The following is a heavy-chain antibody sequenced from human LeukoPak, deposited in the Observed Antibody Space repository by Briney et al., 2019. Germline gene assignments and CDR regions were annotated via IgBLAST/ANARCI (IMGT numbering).Heavy chain of an antibody. CDR3: ARAPDYYDSSGYYYEGAFDI. CDR2: IYYSGST. D-gene: IGHD3-22*01. CDR1: GGSVSSGSYY. Sequence: SGTLSLTCTVSGGSVSSGSYYWCWIRQPPGKGLEWIGYIYYSGSTNYNPSLKSRVTISVDTSKNQFSLKLSSVTAADTAVYYCARAPDYYDSSGYYYEGAFDIWGQGTMVTVSS. V-gene: IGHV4-61*01. J-gene: IGHJ3*02.